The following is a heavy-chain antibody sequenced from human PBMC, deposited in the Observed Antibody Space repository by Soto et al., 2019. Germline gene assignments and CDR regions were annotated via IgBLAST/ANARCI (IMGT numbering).Heavy chain of an antibody. V-gene: IGHV3-23*01. CDR2: VSGSGGST. CDR1: GFTFHNFA. D-gene: IGHD5-18*01. J-gene: IGHJ3*01. CDR3: ANEPPSGYGRAFGV. Sequence: GGSLRLSCAASGFTFHNFALNWVRQAPGKGPEWVSSVSGSGGSTYYADSVKGRFTVSRDNSKNTLFLQMNSLRVEDTAMYYCANEPPSGYGRAFGVWGQGTMVTDS.